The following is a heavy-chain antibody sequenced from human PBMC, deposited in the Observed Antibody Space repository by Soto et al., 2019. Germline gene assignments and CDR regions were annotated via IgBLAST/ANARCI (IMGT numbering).Heavy chain of an antibody. Sequence: TLSLTCVVSGGSISSGGYSWSWIRQPPGKALEWIGYIYHSGSTYYNPSLRGRVTMSVDRSNNQFSLKLTSVTSADTAVYYCARFRMIRGCIRHGFDSWGQGTLVTVSS. D-gene: IGHD3-10*01. CDR3: ARFRMIRGCIRHGFDS. CDR1: GGSISSGGYS. CDR2: IYHSGST. J-gene: IGHJ4*02. V-gene: IGHV4-30-2*01.